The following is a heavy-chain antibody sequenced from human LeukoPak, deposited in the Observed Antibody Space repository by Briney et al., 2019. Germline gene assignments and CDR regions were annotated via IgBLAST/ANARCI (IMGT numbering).Heavy chain of an antibody. CDR2: IKQDGSEK. Sequence: GGSLRLSCAASGFTFSSYWMSWVRQAPGKGLEWVANIKQDGSEKYYVDSVKGRFTISRDNAKNSLYLQMNSLRAEDTAVYYCAREAYGSGSYYIVGVTDGIDSCGQGTLVTVSS. J-gene: IGHJ4*02. CDR1: GFTFSSYW. V-gene: IGHV3-7*01. CDR3: AREAYGSGSYYIVGVTDGIDS. D-gene: IGHD3-10*01.